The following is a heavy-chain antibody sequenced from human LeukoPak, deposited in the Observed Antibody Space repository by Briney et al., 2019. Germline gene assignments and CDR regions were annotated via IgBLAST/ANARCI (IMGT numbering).Heavy chain of an antibody. Sequence: GGSLRLSCVASGFTFSSYEMNWVRQAPGKGLEWVSYISKSGYTIHYADSVQGRFTHADSVQGRFTISRDNANNSLYLQMNSLRPEDTAVYYCARGGTGSYRHHYFDYWGQGTLVTVSS. V-gene: IGHV3-48*03. CDR2: ISKSGYTI. D-gene: IGHD3-16*02. CDR1: GFTFSSYE. J-gene: IGHJ4*02. CDR3: ARGGTGSYRHHYFDY.